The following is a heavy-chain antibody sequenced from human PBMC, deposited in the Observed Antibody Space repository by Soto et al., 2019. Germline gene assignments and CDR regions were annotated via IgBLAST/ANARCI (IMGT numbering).Heavy chain of an antibody. D-gene: IGHD2-2*01. CDR2: IYGGGTT. CDR1: GFAVNSNY. CDR3: VRTSSY. V-gene: IGHV3-53*01. Sequence: EVQLVASGGGLIQPGGSLRLSCAASGFAVNSNYMSWVRQAPGKGLEWGSVIYGGGTTYYSDSVKGRFTISRDNSKNTVFLQMNSLRAEDTAVYYCVRTSSYWGQGTRVSVSS. J-gene: IGHJ4*02.